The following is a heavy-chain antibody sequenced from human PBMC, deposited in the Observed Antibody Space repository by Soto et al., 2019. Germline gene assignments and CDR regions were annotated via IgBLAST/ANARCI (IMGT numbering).Heavy chain of an antibody. CDR3: ATDYHYLSNGYYSDVFDI. CDR2: VSAYDGET. CDR1: GYTFTSYG. D-gene: IGHD3-22*01. V-gene: IGHV1-18*01. J-gene: IGHJ3*02. Sequence: QAQLVQSGAEVKKPGASVKVSCKASGYTFTSYGISWVRQAPGQGLEWMGWVSAYDGETNYAQKLQGRVTITTDTSTTTAYMELRSLRSDDTAVYYCATDYHYLSNGYYSDVFDIWGQGTMVTVSS.